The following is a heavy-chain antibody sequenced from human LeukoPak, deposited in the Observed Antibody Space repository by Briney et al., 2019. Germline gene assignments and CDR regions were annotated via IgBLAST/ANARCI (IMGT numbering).Heavy chain of an antibody. CDR3: ARSGYCSSTSCYTPYNWFDP. D-gene: IGHD2-2*02. CDR1: GYTFTGYY. CDR2: INPNSSGT. J-gene: IGHJ5*02. V-gene: IGHV1-2*04. Sequence: ASVKVSCKASGYTFTGYYMHWVRQAPGQGLEWMGWINPNSSGTNYAQKFQGWVTMTRDTSISTAYMELSRLRSDDTAVYYCARSGYCSSTSCYTPYNWFDPWGQGTLVTVSS.